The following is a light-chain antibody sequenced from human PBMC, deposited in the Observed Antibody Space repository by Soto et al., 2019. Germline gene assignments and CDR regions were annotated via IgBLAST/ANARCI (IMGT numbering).Light chain of an antibody. V-gene: IGKV1-6*01. Sequence: AILMTQSPSTLSVSVGDRVTMTCRASQGVSNKLTWYQQKPGKAPKLLIYNASTITSGVPSRFSGSGSGTDFTLTISSLQPDDFAAYYCHQYNTYPLTFGQGTKVDIK. CDR1: QGVSNK. CDR2: NAS. J-gene: IGKJ1*01. CDR3: HQYNTYPLT.